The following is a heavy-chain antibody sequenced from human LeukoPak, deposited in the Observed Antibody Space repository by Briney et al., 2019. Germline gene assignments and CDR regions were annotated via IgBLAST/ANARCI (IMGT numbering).Heavy chain of an antibody. CDR1: GFTFSSYG. J-gene: IGHJ6*02. D-gene: IGHD5-18*01. CDR3: ARDRVQLWSVYYYYYGMDV. V-gene: IGHV3-33*08. Sequence: PGGSLRLSCEASGFTFSSYGMHWVRQAPGKGLEWVAVIWYDGSNKYYADSVKGRFTISRDNSKNTLYLQMNSLRAEDTAVYYCARDRVQLWSVYYYYYGMDVWGQGTTVTVSS. CDR2: IWYDGSNK.